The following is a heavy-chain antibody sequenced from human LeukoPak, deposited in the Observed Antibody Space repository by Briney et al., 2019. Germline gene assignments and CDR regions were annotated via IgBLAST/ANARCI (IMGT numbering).Heavy chain of an antibody. CDR2: IIPIFGTA. J-gene: IGHJ4*02. Sequence: GASVKVSCKASGGTFSSYAISWVRQAPGRGLEWMGGIIPIFGTANYAQKFQGRVTITADESTSTAYMELSSLRSEDTAVYYCASSRSIRDYGDYNYFDYWGQGTLVTVSS. V-gene: IGHV1-69*13. CDR1: GGTFSSYA. D-gene: IGHD4-17*01. CDR3: ASSRSIRDYGDYNYFDY.